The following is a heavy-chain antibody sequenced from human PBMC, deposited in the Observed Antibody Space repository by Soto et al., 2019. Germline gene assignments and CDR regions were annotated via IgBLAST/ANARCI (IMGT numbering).Heavy chain of an antibody. D-gene: IGHD2-21*02. CDR2: IDPSDSYT. Sequence: GESLKISCKGSGYSFTSYWISWVRQMPGKGLEWMGRIDPSDSYTNYSPSFQGHVTISADKSISTAYLQWSSLKASDTAMYYCASTIAYCGGDCYSWAAFDIWGQGTMVTVSS. CDR1: GYSFTSYW. J-gene: IGHJ3*02. V-gene: IGHV5-10-1*01. CDR3: ASTIAYCGGDCYSWAAFDI.